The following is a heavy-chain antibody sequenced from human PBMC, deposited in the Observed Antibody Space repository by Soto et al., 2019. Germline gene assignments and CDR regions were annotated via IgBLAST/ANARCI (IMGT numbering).Heavy chain of an antibody. CDR3: VRVGLNSNHDFDY. CDR2: INPNSHVT. V-gene: IGHV1-2*02. Sequence: QVQLVQSGAEVKKPGASVKVSCKASGYTFNSYYIHWVRQAPGQGLERIGWINPNSHVTGYPQSFQHSVTFTRYMSLTTVYMALTRLRSDATAVYYCVRVGLNSNHDFDYWGQGTLITVSS. D-gene: IGHD4-4*01. J-gene: IGHJ4*02. CDR1: GYTFNSYY.